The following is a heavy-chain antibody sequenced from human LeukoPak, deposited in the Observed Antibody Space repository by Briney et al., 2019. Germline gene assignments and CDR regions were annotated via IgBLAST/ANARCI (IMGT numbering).Heavy chain of an antibody. CDR3: AKVGYYGSGTFPTGYYFDY. CDR1: GFTFSDYY. Sequence: GGSLRLSCAASGFTFSDYYMSWIRQAPGKGLEWVSSISSSSSYIYYADSVKGRFTISRDNSKNTLYLQMNSLRAEDTAVYYCAKVGYYGSGTFPTGYYFDYWGQGTLVTVSS. D-gene: IGHD3-10*01. V-gene: IGHV3-11*06. CDR2: ISSSSSYI. J-gene: IGHJ4*02.